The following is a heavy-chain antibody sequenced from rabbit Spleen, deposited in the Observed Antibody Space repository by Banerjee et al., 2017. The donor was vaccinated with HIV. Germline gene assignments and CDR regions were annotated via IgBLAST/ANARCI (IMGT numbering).Heavy chain of an antibody. J-gene: IGHJ4*01. CDR1: GFSFSSYSD. CDR3: ARVRDYTTGWGVGNYFDL. CDR2: IIGGGSAP. D-gene: IGHD4-1*01. Sequence: QEQLVESGGGLVKPGASLTLICTASGFSFSSYSDMCWVRQAPGKGLEWIACIIGGGSAPYYASWAKGRFTISKTSSTTVTLQMTSLTASDTAAYFCARVRDYTTGWGVGNYFDLWGPGTLVTVS. V-gene: IGHV1S45*01.